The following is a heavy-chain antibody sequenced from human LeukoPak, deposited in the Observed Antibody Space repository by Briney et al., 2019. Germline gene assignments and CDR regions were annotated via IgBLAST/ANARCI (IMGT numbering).Heavy chain of an antibody. CDR1: GGSFSGYY. J-gene: IGHJ5*02. CDR3: ARGNDETTYYDFWSGYYHDWFDP. D-gene: IGHD3-3*01. Sequence: SETLSLTRAVYGGSFSGYYWSWIRQPPGKGLEWIGEINHSGSTNYNPSLKSRVTISVDTSKNQFSLKLSSVTAADTAVYYCARGNDETTYYDFWSGYYHDWFDPWGQGTLVTVSS. CDR2: INHSGST. V-gene: IGHV4-34*01.